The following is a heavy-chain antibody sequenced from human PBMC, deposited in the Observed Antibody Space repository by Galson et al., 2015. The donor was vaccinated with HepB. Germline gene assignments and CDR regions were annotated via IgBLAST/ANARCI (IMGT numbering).Heavy chain of an antibody. CDR1: GFTFSSYA. CDR2: ISYDGSNK. V-gene: IGHV3-30-3*01. D-gene: IGHD6-19*01. CDR3: ARIAVAGTVRGAFDI. J-gene: IGHJ3*02. Sequence: SLRLSCAASGFTFSSYAMHWVRQAPGKGLEWVAVISYDGSNKYYADSVKGRFTISRDNSKNTLYLQMNSLRAEDTAVYYCARIAVAGTVRGAFDIWGQGTMVTVSS.